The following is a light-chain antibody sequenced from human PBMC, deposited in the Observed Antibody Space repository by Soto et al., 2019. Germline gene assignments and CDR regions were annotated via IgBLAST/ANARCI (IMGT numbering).Light chain of an antibody. Sequence: QSVLTQPPSVSGAPGQRVTIYCTGSSSNIGAGYDVHWYQQLPGTAPKLLIYGNNTRPSGVPDRFSGSKSGTSASLAVTGLQAEDEADYYCQSYATGLSVLYVFGTGTKLTVL. CDR3: QSYATGLSVLYV. J-gene: IGLJ1*01. CDR2: GNN. V-gene: IGLV1-40*01. CDR1: SSNIGAGYD.